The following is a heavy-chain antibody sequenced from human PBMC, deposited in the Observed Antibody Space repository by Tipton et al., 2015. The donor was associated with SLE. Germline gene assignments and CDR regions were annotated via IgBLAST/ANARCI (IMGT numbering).Heavy chain of an antibody. CDR1: GFTFSYYN. V-gene: IGHV3-21*03. CDR2: ISSTGLYI. J-gene: IGHJ2*01. D-gene: IGHD3-10*01. CDR3: ARARGPEGSGWYFDL. Sequence: GSLRLSCTASGFTFSYYNMNWVRQAPGEVLEWVSSISSTGLYIYHADSLKGRFTISRDNAKNSLYLQMNSLRAEDTAGYYCARARGPEGSGWYFDLWGRGTRVTVSS.